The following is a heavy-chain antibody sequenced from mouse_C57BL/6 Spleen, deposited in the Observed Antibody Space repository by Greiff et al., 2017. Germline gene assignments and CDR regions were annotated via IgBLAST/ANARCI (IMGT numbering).Heavy chain of an antibody. D-gene: IGHD2-4*01. CDR1: GYTFTDYY. CDR2: INPYNGGT. J-gene: IGHJ2*01. CDR3: AGSDYEYDVGDFDY. V-gene: IGHV1-19*01. Sequence: VQLKQSGPVLVKPGASVKMSCKASGYTFTDYYMNWVKQSHGTSLEWIGVINPYNGGTSYNQKFKGKATLTVDKSSSTAYMELNSLTSEDSAVYYCAGSDYEYDVGDFDYGGRGTTRPVSS.